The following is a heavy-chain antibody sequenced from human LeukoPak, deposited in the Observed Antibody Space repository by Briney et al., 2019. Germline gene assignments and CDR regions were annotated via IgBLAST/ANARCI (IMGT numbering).Heavy chain of an antibody. CDR1: GGSIRSYY. D-gene: IGHD3-3*01. Sequence: SETLSLTCTVSGGSIRSYYWSWIRQPPGKGLEWIGYIYYSGSTNYNPSLKSRVTISVDTSKNQFSLKLTSVTAADTAVYYCARGVPEYYDFWSGYFYYFDYWGQGTLVTVSS. CDR2: IYYSGST. J-gene: IGHJ4*02. V-gene: IGHV4-59*01. CDR3: ARGVPEYYDFWSGYFYYFDY.